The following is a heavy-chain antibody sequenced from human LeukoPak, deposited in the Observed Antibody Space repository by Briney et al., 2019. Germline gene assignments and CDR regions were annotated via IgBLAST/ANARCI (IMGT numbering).Heavy chain of an antibody. J-gene: IGHJ4*02. CDR1: GFTFSSYG. CDR2: ISYDGSNK. CDR3: AKDRGFGVFFQYYFEY. V-gene: IGHV3-30*18. Sequence: GGSLRLSCAASGFTFSSYGMHWVRQAPGKGLEWVAVISYDGSNKYYADSVKGRFTISRDNSKNTLYLQMNSLRAEDTAVYYCAKDRGFGVFFQYYFEYWGQGTLVTVSS. D-gene: IGHD3-10*01.